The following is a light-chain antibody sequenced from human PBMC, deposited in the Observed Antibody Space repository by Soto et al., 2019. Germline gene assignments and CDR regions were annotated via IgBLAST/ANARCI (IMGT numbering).Light chain of an antibody. CDR3: QQYNSYPWR. CDR1: QSISSW. J-gene: IGKJ1*01. V-gene: IGKV1-5*03. Sequence: DIQMTQSPSTLSASVGDRVTITCRASQSISSWLAWYPQKPGKAPKLLIYKASSLESGVPSRFSGSGSGTDCTLTINSLQPDVVATYYCQQYNSYPWRFGQGTKVEIK. CDR2: KAS.